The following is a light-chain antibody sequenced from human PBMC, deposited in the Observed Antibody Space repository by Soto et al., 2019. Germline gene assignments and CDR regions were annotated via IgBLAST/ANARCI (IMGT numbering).Light chain of an antibody. J-gene: IGLJ3*02. CDR1: NGDVGGYKD. Sequence: QSALTQPASVSGSPGQSIAISCTGSNGDVGGYKDVSWYQQHPGKAPKLLIFGVSNRPSGVSNRFSGSKSGNTASLTISGLQAEVEADYYCSSYKGSSTVFGGGTKVTVL. CDR3: SSYKGSSTV. V-gene: IGLV2-14*03. CDR2: GVS.